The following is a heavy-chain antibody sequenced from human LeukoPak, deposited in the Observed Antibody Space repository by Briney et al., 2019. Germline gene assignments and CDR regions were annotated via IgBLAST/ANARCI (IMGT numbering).Heavy chain of an antibody. CDR3: ARDNSYYDSSGYPLHLFDY. J-gene: IGHJ4*02. D-gene: IGHD3-22*01. V-gene: IGHV4-59*01. Sequence: SETPSLTCTVSGGSISSYYWSWIRQPPGKGLEWIGYIYYGGSTYYNPSLKSRVTISVDTSKNQFSLKLSSVTAADTAVYYCARDNSYYDSSGYPLHLFDYWGQGTLVTVSS. CDR1: GGSISSYY. CDR2: IYYGGST.